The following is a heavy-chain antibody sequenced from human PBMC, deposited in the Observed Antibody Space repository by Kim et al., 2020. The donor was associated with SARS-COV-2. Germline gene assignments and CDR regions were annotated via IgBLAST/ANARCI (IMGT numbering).Heavy chain of an antibody. CDR1: GFDFSTSG. J-gene: IGHJ4*02. D-gene: IGHD5-18*01. Sequence: GGSLRLSCAASGFDFSTSGMHWVRQAPGKGLEWVALTSYDGINKHYADAVKGRFTISRDNGKKTLYLQMNSLRTEDTAVYYCAKDFWGYSDGVDVRGGIIYWGQGTLVTVSS. V-gene: IGHV3-30*18. CDR2: TSYDGINK. CDR3: AKDFWGYSDGVDVRGGIIY.